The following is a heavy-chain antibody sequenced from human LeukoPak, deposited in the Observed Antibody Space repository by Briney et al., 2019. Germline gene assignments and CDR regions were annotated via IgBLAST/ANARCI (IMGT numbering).Heavy chain of an antibody. CDR1: GFTVSSNY. CDR2: IYSGGST. CDR3: ARVCSSWTTYYMDV. J-gene: IGHJ6*03. V-gene: IGHV3-66*02. D-gene: IGHD6-13*01. Sequence: GGSLRLSCAASGFTVSSNYMSWVRQAPGKGLEWVSVIYSGGSTYYADSVKGRFTISRDNSKNTLYLQMNSLRAEDTAVYYCARVCSSWTTYYMDVWGKGTTVTVSS.